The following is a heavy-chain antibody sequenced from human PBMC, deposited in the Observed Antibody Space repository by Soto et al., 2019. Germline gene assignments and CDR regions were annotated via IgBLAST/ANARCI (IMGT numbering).Heavy chain of an antibody. J-gene: IGHJ4*02. CDR1: GSSISSGSYY. CDR3: ARDYMAVVD. V-gene: IGHV4-31*03. D-gene: IGHD2-15*01. CDR2: IYHSGSN. Sequence: QVQLQESGPGLVKPSQTLSLTCTVSGSSISSGSYYWSWIRQHPGKGLEWIGYIYHSGSNYYNPSLKSRATISLDTSKNQFSLKLSSVTAADTAVYYCARDYMAVVDWGQGTLVTVSS.